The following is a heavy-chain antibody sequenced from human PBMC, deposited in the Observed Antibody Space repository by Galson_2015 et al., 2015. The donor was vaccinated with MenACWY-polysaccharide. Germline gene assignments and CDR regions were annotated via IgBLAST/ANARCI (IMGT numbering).Heavy chain of an antibody. CDR1: GGSISSYY. Sequence: LSLTCTVSGGSISSYYWNWIRQPPGKGLEWVGYINYSGSTNHNPSLKSRVTMSVDTSKNQFSLNLTSVTDADTAVYYCARAIAVAGQRRDFDLWGRGALVTVSS. V-gene: IGHV4-59*01. CDR2: INYSGST. J-gene: IGHJ2*01. D-gene: IGHD6-19*01. CDR3: ARAIAVAGQRRDFDL.